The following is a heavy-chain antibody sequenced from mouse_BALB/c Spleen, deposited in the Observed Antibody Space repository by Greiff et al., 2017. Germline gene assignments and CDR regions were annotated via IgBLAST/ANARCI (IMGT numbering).Heavy chain of an antibody. Sequence: EVMLVESGGGLVKPGGSLKLSCAASGFAFSSYDMSWVRQTPEKRLEWVAYISSGGGSTYYPDTVKGRFTISRDNAKNTLYLQMSSLKSEDTAMYYCARQYGNFYFDYWGQSTTLTVSS. CDR2: ISSGGGST. CDR1: GFAFSSYD. J-gene: IGHJ2*01. CDR3: ARQYGNFYFDY. V-gene: IGHV5-12-1*01. D-gene: IGHD2-10*02.